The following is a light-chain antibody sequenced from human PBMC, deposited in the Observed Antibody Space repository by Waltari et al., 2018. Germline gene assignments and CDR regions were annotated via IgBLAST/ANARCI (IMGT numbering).Light chain of an antibody. J-gene: IGLJ2*01. V-gene: IGLV2-14*01. Sequence: QSALPQPASVSGSPGQSITISCTGTSSDVGGYNYVPWYQQHPGKAPKLRIYDVSKRPSGVSNRFSGSKSGNTASLTISGLQAEDEADYYCSSYTSSSTPVFGGGTKLTVL. CDR2: DVS. CDR1: SSDVGGYNY. CDR3: SSYTSSSTPV.